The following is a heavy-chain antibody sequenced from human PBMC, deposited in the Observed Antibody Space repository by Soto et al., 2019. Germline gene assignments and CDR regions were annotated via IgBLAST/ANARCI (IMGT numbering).Heavy chain of an antibody. J-gene: IGHJ6*02. CDR1: GFTFRTYH. CDR2: ISASGDRP. D-gene: IGHD2-21*02. Sequence: LRLSCAASGFTFRTYHMSWVRQAPGKGLELVSTISASGDRPYYADSMKGRFTISRDNSKNILYLQVNSLRADDTAIYYCAKILTTADYYWYGMDVWGLGAAVTVSS. CDR3: AKILTTADYYWYGMDV. V-gene: IGHV3-23*01.